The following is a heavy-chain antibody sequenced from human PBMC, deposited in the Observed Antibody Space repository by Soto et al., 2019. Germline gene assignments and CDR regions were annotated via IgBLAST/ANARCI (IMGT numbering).Heavy chain of an antibody. CDR2: IYYSGST. V-gene: IGHV4-39*01. CDR1: GGSISSSSYY. J-gene: IGHJ4*02. D-gene: IGHD3-10*01. Sequence: QLQLQESGPGLVKPSETLSLACTVSGGSISSSSYYWGWIRQPPGKGLEWIGSIYYSGSTYYNPSPKCRVNISVDTSTNQFSLTLSSVTAADTAVYYCASISNYYASGSPRYVFDSWGQGTLVTVSS. CDR3: ASISNYYASGSPRYVFDS.